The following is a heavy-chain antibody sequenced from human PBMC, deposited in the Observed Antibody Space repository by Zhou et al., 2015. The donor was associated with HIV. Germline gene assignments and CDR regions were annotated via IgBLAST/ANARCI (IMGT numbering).Heavy chain of an antibody. Sequence: QGQLVQSGAEVKKPGASVRVSCKASGFTFTGHYLHWVRQAPGQGLEWMGWINPNTGSRNYEQKFQGRVSMTRDTSISTVYMELTSLTYDDTAVFYCARGPPGGLIDFWGQGTLVTVSS. V-gene: IGHV1-2*02. CDR2: INPNTGSR. CDR1: GFTFTGHY. J-gene: IGHJ4*02. D-gene: IGHD3-16*01. CDR3: ARGPPGGLIDF.